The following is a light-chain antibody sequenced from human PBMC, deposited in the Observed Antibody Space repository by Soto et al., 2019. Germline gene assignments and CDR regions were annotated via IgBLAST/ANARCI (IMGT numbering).Light chain of an antibody. Sequence: QPVLTQPPSVSGAPGQRVTISCTGSSSNIGAGYDVHWYQQLPGTAPKLLIYGNSNRPSGVPDRFSGSKSGTSASLAITGLQAEDEADYYSQSYDXXXSGWVFXGGTKLTV. J-gene: IGLJ3*02. CDR1: SSNIGAGYD. CDR2: GNS. CDR3: QSYDXXXSGWV. V-gene: IGLV1-40*01.